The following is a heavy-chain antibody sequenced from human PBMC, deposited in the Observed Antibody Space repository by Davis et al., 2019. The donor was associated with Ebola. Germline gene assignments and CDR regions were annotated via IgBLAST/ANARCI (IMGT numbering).Heavy chain of an antibody. CDR2: INHSGST. J-gene: IGHJ5*02. D-gene: IGHD6-25*01. Sequence: MPGGSLRLSCAVYGGSFSGYYWSWIRQPPGKGLEWIGEINHSGSTNYNPSLKSRATISVDTSKNQFSLKLSSVTAADTAVYYCARGLGIGAWFDPWGQGTLVTVSS. V-gene: IGHV4-34*01. CDR1: GGSFSGYY. CDR3: ARGLGIGAWFDP.